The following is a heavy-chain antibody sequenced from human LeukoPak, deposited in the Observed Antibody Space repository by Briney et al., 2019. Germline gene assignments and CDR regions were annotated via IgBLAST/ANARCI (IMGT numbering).Heavy chain of an antibody. D-gene: IGHD1-26*01. CDR1: GGTFSSYA. Sequence: ASVKVSCKASGGTFSSYAISWVRQAPGQGLEWMGGIIPIFGTANYAQKFQGRVTITADKSTSTAYMELSSLRSEDTAVYYCARDGYSGSYRLYYYMDVWGKGTTVTVSS. J-gene: IGHJ6*03. V-gene: IGHV1-69*06. CDR3: ARDGYSGSYRLYYYMDV. CDR2: IIPIFGTA.